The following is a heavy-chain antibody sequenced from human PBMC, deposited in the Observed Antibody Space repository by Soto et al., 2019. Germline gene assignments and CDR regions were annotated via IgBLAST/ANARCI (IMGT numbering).Heavy chain of an antibody. J-gene: IGHJ4*02. CDR2: IYYSGST. V-gene: IGHV4-30-4*01. CDR1: GGSISSGDYY. D-gene: IGHD5-18*01. CDR3: ASKSYGYTYYDS. Sequence: SETLSLTCTVSGGSISSGDYYWSWIRQPPGKGLEWIGYIYYSGSTYYNPSLKSRVTISVDTSKNQFSLKLSSVTAADTAVYYCASKSYGYTYYDSWGQGTPVTVPS.